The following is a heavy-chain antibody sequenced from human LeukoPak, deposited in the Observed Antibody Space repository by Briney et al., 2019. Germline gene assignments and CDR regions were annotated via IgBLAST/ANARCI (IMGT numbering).Heavy chain of an antibody. CDR1: GFTFSSYS. D-gene: IGHD6-19*01. CDR3: ARERPRQWLVLGDAFDI. CDR2: ISSSSSYI. J-gene: IGHJ3*02. Sequence: PGGSLRLSCAASGFTFSSYSMNWVRQAPGKGLEWVSSISSSSSYIYYADSVKGRFTISRDNAKNSLYLQMNSLRAEDTAVYYCARERPRQWLVLGDAFDIWGQGTMVTVSS. V-gene: IGHV3-21*01.